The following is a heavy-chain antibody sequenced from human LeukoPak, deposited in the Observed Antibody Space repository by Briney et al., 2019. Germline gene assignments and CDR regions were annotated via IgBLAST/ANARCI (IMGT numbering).Heavy chain of an antibody. CDR1: GFTFSDYY. CDR3: ARDLYDYVWGSYRTIDY. J-gene: IGHJ4*02. D-gene: IGHD3-16*02. V-gene: IGHV3-11*01. Sequence: GGSLRLSCAASGFTFSDYYMSWIRQAPGKGLEWVSYISSSGSTIYYADSVKGRFTISRDNAKNSLYLQMNSLRAEDTAVYYCARDLYDYVWGSYRTIDYWGQGTLVTVPS. CDR2: ISSSGSTI.